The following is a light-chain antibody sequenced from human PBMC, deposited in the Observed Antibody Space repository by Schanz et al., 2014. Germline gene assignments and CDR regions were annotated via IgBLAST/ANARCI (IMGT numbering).Light chain of an antibody. CDR3: QQYDNLPPLT. Sequence: DIQMTQSPSSLSASVGDRVTITCRASQSISSYLNWYQQKPGKAPKLLIYGASGLQSGVPSRFSGSGSGTDFTLTISSLQPEDIATYYCQQYDNLPPLTFGGGTKVEIK. V-gene: IGKV1-33*01. J-gene: IGKJ4*01. CDR1: QSISSY. CDR2: GAS.